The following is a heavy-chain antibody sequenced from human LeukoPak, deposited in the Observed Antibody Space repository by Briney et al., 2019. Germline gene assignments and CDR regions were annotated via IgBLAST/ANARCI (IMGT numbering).Heavy chain of an antibody. CDR2: IYYSGST. J-gene: IGHJ5*02. Sequence: SETLSLTCTVSGGCISSYYWSGIRQPPGKGLDWVGYIYYSGSTNYHPSLKSRVTISVDPSKNQSSLKVSSVTAAAPAVYDCARHASPRTNLNWFDPWGPGTLVTVSS. CDR1: GGCISSYY. D-gene: IGHD1-1*01. V-gene: IGHV4-59*01. CDR3: ARHASPRTNLNWFDP.